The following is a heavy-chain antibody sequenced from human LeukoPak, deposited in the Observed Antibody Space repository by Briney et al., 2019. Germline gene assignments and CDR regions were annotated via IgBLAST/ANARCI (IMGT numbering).Heavy chain of an antibody. CDR3: ATVRGNRIAAAGIYYYYGMDV. V-gene: IGHV1-24*01. D-gene: IGHD6-13*01. J-gene: IGHJ6*02. CDR2: FDPEDGET. CDR1: GYTLTELS. Sequence: ASVKVSCKASGYTLTELSMHWVRQAPGKGLEWMGGFDPEDGETIYAQKFQGRVTMTEDTSTDTAYMELSSLRSEDTAVYYCATVRGNRIAAAGIYYYYGMDVWGQGTTVTVSS.